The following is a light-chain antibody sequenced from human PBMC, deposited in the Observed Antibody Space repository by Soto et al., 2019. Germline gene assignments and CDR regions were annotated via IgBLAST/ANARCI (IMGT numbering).Light chain of an antibody. V-gene: IGKV3-15*01. CDR2: SAS. CDR1: QDISNK. CDR3: QHYNDWRWT. Sequence: ETVMTQSPATLSVSPGEGVTLSCRASQDISNKLAWYQQKPGQAPRLLLYSASTRATGVPARFSGSGSGTECTRSIIRLQSEDFAVYHCQHYNDWRWTFGQGTKVEIK. J-gene: IGKJ1*01.